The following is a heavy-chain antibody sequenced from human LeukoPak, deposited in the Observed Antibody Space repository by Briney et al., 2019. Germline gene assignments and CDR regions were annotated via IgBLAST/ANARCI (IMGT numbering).Heavy chain of an antibody. D-gene: IGHD2-15*01. CDR2: INHSGST. J-gene: IGHJ4*02. CDR1: GGSFSGYY. V-gene: IGHV4-34*01. CDR3: ARVGRSPDIVVVVAAMHYFDY. Sequence: SETLSLTCAVYGGSFSGYYWSWIRQPPGKGLEWIGEINHSGSTNYNPSLKSRVTISVDTSKNQFSLKLSSVTAADTAVYYCARVGRSPDIVVVVAAMHYFDYWGQGTLVTVSS.